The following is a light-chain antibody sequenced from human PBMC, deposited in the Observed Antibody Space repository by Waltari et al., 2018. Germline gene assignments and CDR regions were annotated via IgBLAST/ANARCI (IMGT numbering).Light chain of an antibody. V-gene: IGKV4-1*01. CDR1: QTILSSSNNKNA. CDR2: WAS. J-gene: IGKJ4*01. Sequence: DIVMTQSPDSLAVSLGERATINCKASQTILSSSNNKNALAWYQQKPGHPPKLLIYWASTWTSVVPDRFSGRGCETDFTLTISRLQADDVAVYYCQQYYSPPLTFGGGTKVEIK. CDR3: QQYYSPPLT.